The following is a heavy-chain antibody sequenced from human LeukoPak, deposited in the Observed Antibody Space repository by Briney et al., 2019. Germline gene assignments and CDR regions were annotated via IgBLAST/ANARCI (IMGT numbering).Heavy chain of an antibody. D-gene: IGHD3-10*01. J-gene: IGHJ6*03. CDR2: ISSSSSYI. CDR1: GFTFSSYS. V-gene: IGHV3-21*01. CDR3: ARDRNMVRGVIISYYYYMDV. Sequence: GGSLRLSCAASGFTFSSYSMNWVRQAPGKGLEWVSLISSSSSYIYYADSVKGRFTISRDNAKNSLYLQMNSLRAEDTAVYYCARDRNMVRGVIISYYYYMDVWGKGTTVTISS.